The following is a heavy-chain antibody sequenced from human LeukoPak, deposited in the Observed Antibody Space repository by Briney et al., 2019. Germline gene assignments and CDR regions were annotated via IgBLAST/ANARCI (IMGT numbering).Heavy chain of an antibody. Sequence: ASVKVSCKASGYTFTSYDINWVRQATGQGLEWMGWMNPNSGNTGYAQKFQGRVTMTRNTSISTAYMELSSLRSEDTAVYYCARFITMVRGVIIKYYYYYMDVWGKGTTVTISS. J-gene: IGHJ6*03. CDR3: ARFITMVRGVIIKYYYYYMDV. V-gene: IGHV1-8*01. D-gene: IGHD3-10*01. CDR2: MNPNSGNT. CDR1: GYTFTSYD.